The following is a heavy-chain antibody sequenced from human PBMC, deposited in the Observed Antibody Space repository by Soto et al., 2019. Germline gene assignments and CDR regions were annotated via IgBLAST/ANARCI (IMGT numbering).Heavy chain of an antibody. CDR1: GFTFSSYW. V-gene: IGHV3-7*01. CDR2: IKQDGSEK. CDR3: ARSFGGSLDY. Sequence: GGSLRLACAASGFTFSSYWISWVRQAPGKGLEWVANIKQDGSEKYYVDSVKGRFTISRDNAKNSLYLQMNSLRAEDTAVYYCARSFGGSLDYWGQGTLVTVSS. D-gene: IGHD3-16*01. J-gene: IGHJ4*02.